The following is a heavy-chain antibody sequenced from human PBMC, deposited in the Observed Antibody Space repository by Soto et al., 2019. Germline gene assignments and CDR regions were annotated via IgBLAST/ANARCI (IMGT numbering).Heavy chain of an antibody. CDR3: ASKRLGTTPYGMDV. V-gene: IGHV1-3*01. CDR1: GYTITSNS. D-gene: IGHD1-7*01. J-gene: IGHJ6*02. Sequence: ASVKVTSKASGYTITSNSMHCVRQDPRQRLEWMGWINAGNGNTKYSQKFQGRVTITRDTSASTAYMELSSLRSEDTAVYYCASKRLGTTPYGMDVWGQGTTVTVSS. CDR2: INAGNGNT.